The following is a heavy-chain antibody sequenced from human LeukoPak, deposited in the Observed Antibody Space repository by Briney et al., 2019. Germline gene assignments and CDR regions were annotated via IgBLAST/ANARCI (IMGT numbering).Heavy chain of an antibody. V-gene: IGHV3-53*01. CDR3: ARAGSGSYGDFDY. CDR1: GFTVSSNY. CDR2: IYSGGST. D-gene: IGHD1-26*01. J-gene: IGHJ4*02. Sequence: GGSLRLSCAASGFTVSSNYMSWVRQAPGKGLEWVSVIYSGGSTYYADSVKGRFTISRDNPKNTLYLQMNSLRAEDTAVYYCARAGSGSYGDFDYWGQGTLVTVSS.